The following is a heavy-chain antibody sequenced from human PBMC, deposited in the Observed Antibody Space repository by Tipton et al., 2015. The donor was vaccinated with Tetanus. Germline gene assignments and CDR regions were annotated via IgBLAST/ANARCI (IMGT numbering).Heavy chain of an antibody. CDR1: ADSFTNFY. CDR2: IDTSGIT. CDR3: ARGFGAYWYSFDY. V-gene: IGHV4-4*07. D-gene: IGHD4-17*01. Sequence: TLSLTCTVSADSFTNFYWTWIRQPAGKGLEWIGRIDTSGITNYNPSLKSRVTMSVDTSKNQFSLKLSSVTSADPAVYYCARGFGAYWYSFDYWGQGTLVPVSS. J-gene: IGHJ4*02.